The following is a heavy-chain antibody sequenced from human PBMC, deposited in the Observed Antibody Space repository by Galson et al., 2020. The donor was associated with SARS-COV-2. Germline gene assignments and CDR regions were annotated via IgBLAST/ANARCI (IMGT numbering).Heavy chain of an antibody. CDR3: ARGDMGNDYFDY. V-gene: IGHV3-74*01. CDR2: IYSEGSST. Sequence: GGSLRLSCAASGFTFSIYWMHWVRQAPGKGLVWVSRIYSEGSSTSYADSVKGRFTISGDNAKNTLYLQMNSLRAEDTAVYYCARGDMGNDYFDYWPGNPGHRLL. CDR1: GFTFSIYW. J-gene: IGHJ4*02. D-gene: IGHD7-27*01.